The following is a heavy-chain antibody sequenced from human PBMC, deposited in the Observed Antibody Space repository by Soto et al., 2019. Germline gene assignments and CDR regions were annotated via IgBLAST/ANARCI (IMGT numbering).Heavy chain of an antibody. CDR3: VKDSSGITIFGVVISLGGFDYYGMDV. D-gene: IGHD3-3*01. CDR2: ISSNGGST. J-gene: IGHJ6*02. CDR1: GFTFSSYA. Sequence: EVQLVESGGGLVQPGGSLRLSCSASGFTFSSYAMHWVRQAPGKGLEYVSAISSNGGSTYYADSVKGRFTISRDNSKNTLYLQMSSLRAEDTAVYYCVKDSSGITIFGVVISLGGFDYYGMDVWGQGTTVTVSS. V-gene: IGHV3-64D*08.